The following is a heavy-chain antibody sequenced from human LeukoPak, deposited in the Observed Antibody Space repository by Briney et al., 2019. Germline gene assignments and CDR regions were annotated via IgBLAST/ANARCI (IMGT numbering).Heavy chain of an antibody. D-gene: IGHD2-8*02. CDR2: INHSGST. Sequence: SETLSLTCAVYGGSFGGYYWSWIRQPPGKGLEWIGEINHSGSTNYNPSLKSRVTISVDTSKNQFSLKLNSVTAADTAVYYCARRGVLVRDAYDIWGQGTMVTVSS. J-gene: IGHJ3*02. CDR1: GGSFGGYY. V-gene: IGHV4-34*01. CDR3: ARRGVLVRDAYDI.